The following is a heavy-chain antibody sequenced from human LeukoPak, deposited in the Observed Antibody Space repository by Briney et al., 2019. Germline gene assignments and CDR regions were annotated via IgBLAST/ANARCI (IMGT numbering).Heavy chain of an antibody. CDR3: ARGEIAGAGTQNWFDP. V-gene: IGHV4-38-2*02. Sequence: SETLSLTCSVSRYSIRSDYYWGWIRQPPGKGLEWIASIYHSGYTYYNASLKSRVTLSVDTSKNQFSLNLRSVTAADTAVYYCARGEIAGAGTQNWFDPWGQGTLVTVSS. CDR2: IYHSGYT. D-gene: IGHD6-19*01. J-gene: IGHJ5*02. CDR1: RYSIRSDYY.